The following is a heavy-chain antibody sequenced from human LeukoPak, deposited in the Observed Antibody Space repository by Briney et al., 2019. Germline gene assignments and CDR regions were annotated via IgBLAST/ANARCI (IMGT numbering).Heavy chain of an antibody. Sequence: LGGSLRHFYALSGFNFSNYGVSCVGEAPGKGLEGWSAITASPSRTHDADSVHGRFTIYRDNAKNSLYLLMNSLRAEDTAVYYCARGSRLGVVERDAFDIWGQGTMVTVSS. CDR2: ITASPSRT. CDR3: ARGSRLGVVERDAFDI. CDR1: GFNFSNYG. V-gene: IGHV3-21*01. J-gene: IGHJ3*02. D-gene: IGHD3-3*01.